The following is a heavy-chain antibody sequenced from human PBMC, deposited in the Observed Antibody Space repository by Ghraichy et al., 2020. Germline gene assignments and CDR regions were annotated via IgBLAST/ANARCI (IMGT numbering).Heavy chain of an antibody. J-gene: IGHJ3*02. CDR2: GHYNGRT. Sequence: SETLSLTCAVSGASISDYYWNWIRQSPGKGLEWIGFGHYNGRTLYNPSLKSRVTTSVDTSKNQFSLKMTSVTATDTAVYFCAKWDEGRRAFEMWGQGTMVTVSS. D-gene: IGHD1-26*01. CDR1: GASISDYY. V-gene: IGHV4-59*01. CDR3: AKWDEGRRAFEM.